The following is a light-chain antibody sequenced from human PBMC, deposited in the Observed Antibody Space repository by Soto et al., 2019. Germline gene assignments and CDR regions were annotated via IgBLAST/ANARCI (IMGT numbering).Light chain of an antibody. CDR1: QSISSW. CDR2: RAS. CDR3: QQYDSSVYT. V-gene: IGKV1-5*03. Sequence: DIQMTQSPSTLSASVGDRVTITCRARQSISSWLAWYQQKPGKAPKLLIYRASRLGNGVPSRFSGSGSGTEFTLTISSLQADDFATYYCQQYDSSVYTFGQGTKLEIK. J-gene: IGKJ2*01.